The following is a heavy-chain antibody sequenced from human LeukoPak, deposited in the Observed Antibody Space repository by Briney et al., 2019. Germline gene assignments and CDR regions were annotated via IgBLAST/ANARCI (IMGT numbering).Heavy chain of an antibody. CDR1: GGSISSYY. Sequence: SETLSLTCTVSGGSISSYYWSWIRQPPEKGLEWIGYIYYSGSTNYNPSLKSRVTISVDTSKNQFSLKLSSVTAADTAVYYCARGQRDRAYCSGGSCSRFDPWGQGTLVTVSS. J-gene: IGHJ5*02. V-gene: IGHV4-59*01. CDR2: IYYSGST. D-gene: IGHD2-15*01. CDR3: ARGQRDRAYCSGGSCSRFDP.